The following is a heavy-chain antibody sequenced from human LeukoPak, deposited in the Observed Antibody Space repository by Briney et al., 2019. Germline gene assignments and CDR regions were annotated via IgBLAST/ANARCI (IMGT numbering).Heavy chain of an antibody. J-gene: IGHJ4*02. CDR1: GGSINSYY. CDR2: IYYSGST. D-gene: IGHD3-16*01. Sequence: SETLPLTCTVSGGSINSYYWSWIRQPPGKGLEWIGYIYYSGSTNYNPSLKSRVTISLDTSKNQFSLKLSSVTAADTTVYYCVRGVANYGPFDCWGQGTLVTVSS. V-gene: IGHV4-59*08. CDR3: VRGVANYGPFDC.